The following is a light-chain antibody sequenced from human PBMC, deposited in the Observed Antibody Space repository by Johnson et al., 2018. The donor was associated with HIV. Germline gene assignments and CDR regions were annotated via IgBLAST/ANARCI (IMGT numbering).Light chain of an antibody. Sequence: QSVLTQPPSVSAAPGQKVTISCSGSSSNIGNNYVSWYQQLPGTAPKLLIYDNNKRPSGIADRFSASKSGTSATLDITGLQTGDEADYYCGAWDSGLTAHFVFGIGTTVTVL. CDR2: DNN. CDR1: SSNIGNNY. J-gene: IGLJ1*01. V-gene: IGLV1-51*01. CDR3: GAWDSGLTAHFV.